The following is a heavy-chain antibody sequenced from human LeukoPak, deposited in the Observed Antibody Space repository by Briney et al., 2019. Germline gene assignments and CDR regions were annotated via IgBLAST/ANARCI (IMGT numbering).Heavy chain of an antibody. Sequence: ASVKVFCKASGYTFTGYYMHWVRQAPGQGLEWMGWINPNSGGTNYAQKFQGRVTMTRDTSISTAYMELSRLRSDDTAVYYCARPYCGGDCYYFDYWGQGTLVTVSS. V-gene: IGHV1-2*02. J-gene: IGHJ4*02. CDR3: ARPYCGGDCYYFDY. D-gene: IGHD2-21*02. CDR2: INPNSGGT. CDR1: GYTFTGYY.